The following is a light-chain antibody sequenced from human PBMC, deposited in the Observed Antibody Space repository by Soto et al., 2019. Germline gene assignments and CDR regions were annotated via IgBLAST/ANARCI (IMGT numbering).Light chain of an antibody. CDR1: QSVNTN. CDR3: QQYNNWPPWT. CDR2: GAS. Sequence: EIVMTQSPGTLSVSPGERATLSCRASQSVNTNLAWYQQRPGQAPRLLIYGASTRATGIPARFSGIGSGTEFTLTISSLQSEDFAVYYCQQYNNWPPWTFGQGTKVEI. J-gene: IGKJ1*01. V-gene: IGKV3-15*01.